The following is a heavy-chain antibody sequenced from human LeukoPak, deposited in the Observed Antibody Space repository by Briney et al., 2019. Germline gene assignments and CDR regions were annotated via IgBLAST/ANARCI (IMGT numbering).Heavy chain of an antibody. Sequence: ASVKVSCKASGYTFTSYYMHWVRQAPGQGLEWMGIINPSGGSTSYAQKFQGRVTMTRDTSTSTVYMELSSLRSEDTAEYYCARDLKGPINGVPAFFDYWGQGTLVTVSS. CDR1: GYTFTSYY. V-gene: IGHV1-46*03. J-gene: IGHJ4*02. CDR2: INPSGGST. CDR3: ARDLKGPINGVPAFFDY. D-gene: IGHD2-8*01.